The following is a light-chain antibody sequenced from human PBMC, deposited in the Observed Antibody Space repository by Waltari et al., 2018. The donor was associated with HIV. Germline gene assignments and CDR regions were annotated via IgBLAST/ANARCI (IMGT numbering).Light chain of an antibody. J-gene: IGLJ2*01. Sequence: QSALTQPASVSGSPGQSITISCTGTSSDVGGYNYVSWYQQHPGKAPKLMIYEVSNRPSGVSNRFSGPKSGNTASLTSSGLQAEDEADYYCSSYTSSSTLVFGGGTKLTVL. CDR1: SSDVGGYNY. CDR3: SSYTSSSTLV. CDR2: EVS. V-gene: IGLV2-14*01.